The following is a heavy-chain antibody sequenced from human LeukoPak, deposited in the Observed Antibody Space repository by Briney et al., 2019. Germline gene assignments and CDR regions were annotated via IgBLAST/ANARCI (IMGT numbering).Heavy chain of an antibody. CDR1: GYTFTSYD. J-gene: IGHJ6*03. D-gene: IGHD2-2*01. V-gene: IGHV1-8*01. Sequence: ASVKVSRKASGYTFTSYDINWVRQATGQGLEWMGWMNPNSGNTGYAQKFQGRVTMTRNTSISTAYMELSSLRSEDTAVYYCARGRVVPAAIYYYYYYMDVWGKGTTVTVSS. CDR2: MNPNSGNT. CDR3: ARGRVVPAAIYYYYYYMDV.